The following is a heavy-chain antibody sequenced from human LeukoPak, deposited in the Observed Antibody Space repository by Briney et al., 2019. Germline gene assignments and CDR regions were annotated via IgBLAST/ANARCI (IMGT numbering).Heavy chain of an antibody. CDR2: ISESGGST. Sequence: GGSLRLSCAASGFTFSSSAMSWVRQAPGKGLEWVSGISESGGSTYYADSVKGRFSISRDNSHNTLFLQMNSLRAEDTAVYFCAKGNDFWSGYCFDYWGQGTLVTVSS. V-gene: IGHV3-23*01. CDR1: GFTFSSSA. CDR3: AKGNDFWSGYCFDY. J-gene: IGHJ4*02. D-gene: IGHD3-3*01.